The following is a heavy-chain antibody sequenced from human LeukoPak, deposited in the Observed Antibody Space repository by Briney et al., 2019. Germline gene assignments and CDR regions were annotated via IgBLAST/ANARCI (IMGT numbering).Heavy chain of an antibody. J-gene: IGHJ6*03. CDR2: ISSSSSYI. V-gene: IGHV3-21*04. CDR3: TRHGMVRGVPYYYYYMDV. D-gene: IGHD3-10*01. CDR1: GFTFSSYS. Sequence: PGGSLRLSCAASGFTFSSYSMNWVRQAPGKGLEWVSSISSSSSYIYYADSVKGRFTISRDNAKNSLYLQMNSLKTEDTAVYYCTRHGMVRGVPYYYYYMDVWGKGTTVTVSS.